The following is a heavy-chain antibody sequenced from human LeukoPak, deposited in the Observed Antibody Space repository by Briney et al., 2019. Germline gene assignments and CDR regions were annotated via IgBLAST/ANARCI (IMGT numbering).Heavy chain of an antibody. V-gene: IGHV3-33*01. Sequence: GGSLRLSCAASGFTFSSYGMHWVRQAPGKGLEWVAVIWYDGSNKYYANSVKGRFTISRDNSENTLYLQMNSLRAEDTAVYYCARATRRGSSAPFNYWGQGTLVTVSS. CDR1: GFTFSSYG. CDR2: IWYDGSNK. D-gene: IGHD6-6*01. CDR3: ARATRRGSSAPFNY. J-gene: IGHJ4*02.